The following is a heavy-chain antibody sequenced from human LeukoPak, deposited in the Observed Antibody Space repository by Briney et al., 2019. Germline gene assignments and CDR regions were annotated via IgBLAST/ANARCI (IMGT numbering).Heavy chain of an antibody. V-gene: IGHV1-2*02. CDR1: GYIFTTYY. Sequence: ASVKVSYKASGYIFTTYYMHWLRQAPGQGPEWMGIINPRGGSTDYAQKFQGRVTMTRDTSISTAYMELSRLRSDDTAVYYCARGKFRITIFGVVADAFDIWGQGTMVTVSS. CDR2: INPRGGST. D-gene: IGHD3-3*01. J-gene: IGHJ3*02. CDR3: ARGKFRITIFGVVADAFDI.